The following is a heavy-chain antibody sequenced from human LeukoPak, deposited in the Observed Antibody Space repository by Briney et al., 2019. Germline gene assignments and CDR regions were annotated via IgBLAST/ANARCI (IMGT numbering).Heavy chain of an antibody. Sequence: SETLSLTRTVSGGSISSSSYYWGWIRQPPGKGLEWIGSIYYSGSTYYNPSLKSRVTISVDTSKNQFSLKLSSVTAADTAVYYCARLGSFDPWGQGTLVAVSS. V-gene: IGHV4-39*01. J-gene: IGHJ5*02. CDR2: IYYSGST. D-gene: IGHD1-26*01. CDR3: ARLGSFDP. CDR1: GGSISSSSYY.